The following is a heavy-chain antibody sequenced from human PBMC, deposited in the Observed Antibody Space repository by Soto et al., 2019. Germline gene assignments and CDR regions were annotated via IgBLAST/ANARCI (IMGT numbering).Heavy chain of an antibody. D-gene: IGHD4-17*01. Sequence: TSETLSLTCTVSGDSISSYYWSWIRQPPGKRLEWIEYIYYSGTTNYNPSLKSRATISLDTSKNQFSLNLSFVTAADTAVYYCARGTTTVTTLDYWGQGTRVTVS. CDR3: ARGTTTVTTLDY. V-gene: IGHV4-59*08. CDR2: IYYSGTT. CDR1: GDSISSYY. J-gene: IGHJ4*02.